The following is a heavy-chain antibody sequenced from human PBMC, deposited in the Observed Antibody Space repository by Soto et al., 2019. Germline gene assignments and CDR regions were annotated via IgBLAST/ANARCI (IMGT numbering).Heavy chain of an antibody. CDR2: IGGLGSDT. CDR3: AKDAVPYNGKWDWFDS. V-gene: IGHV3-23*01. J-gene: IGHJ5*01. CDR1: RFRSSDFA. Sequence: DVQLLESGGGLVQPGGSLTLSCAASRFRSSDFAMSWVRQAPGKGLEWVSSIGGLGSDTYYADPVKGRFTISRDNSKSTLYLQMDGLRDEDTAVYYCAKDAVPYNGKWDWFDSWGQGTLVIVS. D-gene: IGHD1-20*01.